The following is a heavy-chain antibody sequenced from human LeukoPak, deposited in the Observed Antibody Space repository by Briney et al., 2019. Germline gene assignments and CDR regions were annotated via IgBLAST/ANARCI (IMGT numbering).Heavy chain of an antibody. V-gene: IGHV1-46*01. CDR1: GYTFTSYY. J-gene: IGHJ4*02. CDR3: ARDLKRGYSSGRYSWGTGSSNDY. Sequence: ASVKVSCKASGYTFTSYYMHWVRQAPGQGLEWMGIINPSGVSTSYAQKFQGRVTMTRDMSTSTAYMELRSLRSDDTAVYYCARDLKRGYSSGRYSWGTGSSNDYWGQGTLVTVSS. D-gene: IGHD6-19*01. CDR2: INPSGVST.